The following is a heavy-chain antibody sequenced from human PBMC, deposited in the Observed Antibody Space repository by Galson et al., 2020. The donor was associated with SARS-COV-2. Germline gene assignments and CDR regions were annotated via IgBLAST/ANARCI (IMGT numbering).Heavy chain of an antibody. V-gene: IGHV3-21*01. D-gene: IGHD6-13*01. Sequence: GGSLRLSCAASGFTFSTYSMNWVRQAPGKGLEWVSSISSSSSYIYYADSVKGRFTISRDNAKNSLYLQMNSLRAEDTAVYYCAREGMEQQRVSVYVYYWGQGALFVVSS. CDR2: ISSSSSYI. CDR3: AREGMEQQRVSVYVYY. CDR1: GFTFSTYS. J-gene: IGHJ4*02.